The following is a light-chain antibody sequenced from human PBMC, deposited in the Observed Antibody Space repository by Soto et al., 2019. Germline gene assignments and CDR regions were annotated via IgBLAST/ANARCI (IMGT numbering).Light chain of an antibody. V-gene: IGLV2-14*03. CDR1: SSDDRGYNY. CDR3: SSYTRTTSRG. J-gene: IGLJ1*01. Sequence: LTQPASVSGSRGQSITICCTGTSSDDRGYNYVSWDRQHPGKGSKLMSYEVSSRPSGVCKRFTGSKSGNKATMTTSELQAEDEADYYCSSYTRTTSRGFGTGTKVTVL. CDR2: EVS.